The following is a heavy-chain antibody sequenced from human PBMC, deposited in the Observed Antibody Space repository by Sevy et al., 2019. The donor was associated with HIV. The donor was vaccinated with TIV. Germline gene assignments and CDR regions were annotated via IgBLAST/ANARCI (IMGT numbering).Heavy chain of an antibody. J-gene: IGHJ6*02. Sequence: SETLSLTCAVYGGSCSGYYWSWIRQPPGKGLEWIGEINHSGSTNYNPSLKSRVTISVDTSKNQFSLKLSSVTAADTAVYYCARAPRGTFYYGMDVWGQGTTVTVSS. CDR3: ARAPRGTFYYGMDV. CDR1: GGSCSGYY. D-gene: IGHD1-1*01. CDR2: INHSGST. V-gene: IGHV4-34*01.